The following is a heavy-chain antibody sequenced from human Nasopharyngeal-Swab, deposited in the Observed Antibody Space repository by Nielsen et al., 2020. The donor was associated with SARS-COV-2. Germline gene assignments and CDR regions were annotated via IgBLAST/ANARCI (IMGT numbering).Heavy chain of an antibody. CDR2: IFYSGIT. CDR1: GGPISGYY. V-gene: IGHV4-59*01. Sequence: SETLSLTCTVPGGPISGYYWSWIRQPPGKGLEWIGHIFYSGITTYNPSLRSRVTISVDTSKNQFSLRLSSVTAADTAVYFCARRGNSYGGNWFDSWGLGSLVVVSS. D-gene: IGHD2/OR15-2a*01. CDR3: ARRGNSYGGNWFDS. J-gene: IGHJ5*01.